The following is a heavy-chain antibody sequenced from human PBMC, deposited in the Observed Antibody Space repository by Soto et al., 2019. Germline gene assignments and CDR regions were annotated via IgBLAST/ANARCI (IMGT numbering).Heavy chain of an antibody. J-gene: IGHJ4*02. CDR1: GDTFTDYY. V-gene: IGHV1-46*03. CDR2: VNPSGGHT. Sequence: QVQLVQSGAEVKKPGASVKVSCKASGDTFTDYYIHWVRQAPGQGLEWMGTVNPSGGHTTYAQHFLGRMTMTRDTSTSTLYMELTSMTSEDTAVYYCARGGHVVVVTAALDYWGQGNLVTVSS. CDR3: ARGGHVVVVTAALDY. D-gene: IGHD2-21*02.